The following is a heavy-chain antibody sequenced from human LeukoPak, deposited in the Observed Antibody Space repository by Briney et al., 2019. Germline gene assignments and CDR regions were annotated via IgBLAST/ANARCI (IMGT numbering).Heavy chain of an antibody. CDR3: ARLTLAYCGGDCYV. J-gene: IGHJ4*02. CDR2: NYYSGST. D-gene: IGHD2-21*02. CDR1: GGSISSSSYY. Sequence: PSETLSLTCTVSGGSISSSSYYWGWIRQPPGKGLEWIGSNYYSGSTYYNPSLKSRVTISVDTSKNQFSLKLSSVTAADTAVYYCARLTLAYCGGDCYVWGQGTLVTVSS. V-gene: IGHV4-39*01.